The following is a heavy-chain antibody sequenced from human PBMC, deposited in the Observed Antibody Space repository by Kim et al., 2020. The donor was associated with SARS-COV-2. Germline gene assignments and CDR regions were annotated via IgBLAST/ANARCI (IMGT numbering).Heavy chain of an antibody. CDR1: GFTFSSYW. CDR2: INSDGSST. J-gene: IGHJ4*02. V-gene: IGHV3-74*01. CDR3: ARGTRSKRFGELSSSIDY. Sequence: GGSLRLSCAASGFTFSSYWMHWVRQAPGKGLVWVSRINSDGSSTSYADSVKGRFTISRDNAKNTLYLQMNSLRAEDTAVYYCARGTRSKRFGELSSSIDYWGQGTLVTVSS. D-gene: IGHD3-10*01.